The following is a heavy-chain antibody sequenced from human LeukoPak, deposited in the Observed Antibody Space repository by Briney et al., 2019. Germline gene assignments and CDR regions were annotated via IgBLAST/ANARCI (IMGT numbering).Heavy chain of an antibody. CDR2: IYSGGTT. D-gene: IGHD1-26*01. CDR3: AKGYSGSYDAFDI. Sequence: PGGSLRLSCAASGFSVSSSYISWVRQAPGKGLEWVSAIYSGGTTYYADSVKGRFTISRDNAKNSLYLQMNSLRAEDTALYYCAKGYSGSYDAFDIWGQGTMVTVSS. CDR1: GFSVSSSY. V-gene: IGHV3-53*05. J-gene: IGHJ3*02.